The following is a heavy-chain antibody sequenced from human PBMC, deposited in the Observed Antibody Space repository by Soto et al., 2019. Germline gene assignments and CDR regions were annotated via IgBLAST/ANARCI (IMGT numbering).Heavy chain of an antibody. V-gene: IGHV1-69*13. CDR2: IVPIFGTT. J-gene: IGHJ5*02. CDR3: ATXTSMFRGRVPDTPWFET. Sequence: GVSVKVSCKASGGTLSSIAITWVRQAPGLGLEWMGRIVPIFGTTDNAQKFQGRVTITADEYTGTVYMEMTSLSSEDTAMYYCATXTSMFRGRVPDTPWFETWGQGTLVTVSS. D-gene: IGHD3-10*01. CDR1: GGTLSSIA.